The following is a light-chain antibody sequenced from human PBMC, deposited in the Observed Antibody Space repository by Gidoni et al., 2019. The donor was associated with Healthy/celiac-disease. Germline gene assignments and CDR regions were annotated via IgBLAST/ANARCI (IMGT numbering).Light chain of an antibody. CDR1: SSDVGSYNP. CDR2: EGS. CDR3: CSYAGSSSYV. J-gene: IGLJ1*01. Sequence: QSALTQPASVSGSPGQSITISCTGTSSDVGSYNPVAWYQQHPGKAPKLMSYEGSKRPSGVSNRFSGSKSGNTASLTSSGLQAEDEADYYCCSYAGSSSYVFGTGTKVTVL. V-gene: IGLV2-23*01.